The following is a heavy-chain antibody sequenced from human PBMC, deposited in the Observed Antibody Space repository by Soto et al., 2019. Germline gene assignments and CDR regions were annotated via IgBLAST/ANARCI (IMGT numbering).Heavy chain of an antibody. Sequence: EVQLLESGGGLVQPGRSLRLSCAASGFTFSNSAMSWVRQPPGKGLEWVSGLRDGGGCTFYADSVNGRFTISRDNAKNTLYLQVSSLRAVDTAVYYCVKEGATSHYNWFDPWGQGTLVTVSS. CDR2: LRDGGGCT. CDR3: VKEGATSHYNWFDP. D-gene: IGHD2-2*01. J-gene: IGHJ5*02. V-gene: IGHV3-23*01. CDR1: GFTFSNSA.